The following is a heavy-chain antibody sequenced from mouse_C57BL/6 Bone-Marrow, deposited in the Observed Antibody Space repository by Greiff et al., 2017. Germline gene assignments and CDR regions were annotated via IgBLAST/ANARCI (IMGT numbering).Heavy chain of an antibody. CDR2: IDPSDSYT. CDR3: ARWAGYYGNFDY. CDR1: GYTFTSYW. D-gene: IGHD2-1*01. Sequence: QVQLQQPGAELVMPGASVKLSCKASGYTFTSYWMHWVKQRPGQGLEWIGEIDPSDSYTNYNQKFKGKSTLTVDKSSSTAYMQLSSLTSEYSAFYYCARWAGYYGNFDYWGQGTTLTVSS. V-gene: IGHV1-69*01. J-gene: IGHJ2*01.